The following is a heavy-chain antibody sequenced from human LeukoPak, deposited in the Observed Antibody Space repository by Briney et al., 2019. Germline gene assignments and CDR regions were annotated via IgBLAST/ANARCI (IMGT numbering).Heavy chain of an antibody. V-gene: IGHV3-53*01. CDR2: IYSGGST. CDR3: AKVATMIVVVRGPLDY. D-gene: IGHD3-22*01. CDR1: GFTVSSNY. J-gene: IGHJ4*02. Sequence: PGGSLRLACAASGFTVSSNYMNWVRQAPGKGLEWVSIIYSGGSTDYADSVKGRFSISRDNSKNTLYLQMNSLRVEDTALYYCAKVATMIVVVRGPLDYWGQGTLVTVSS.